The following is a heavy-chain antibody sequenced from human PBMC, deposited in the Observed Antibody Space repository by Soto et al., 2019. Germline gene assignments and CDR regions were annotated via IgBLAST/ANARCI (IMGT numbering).Heavy chain of an antibody. Sequence: SLRLSCAASGFIFRDWFMSWIRQAPGKGLEWISYISKDSGRATRYADSVKGRFTISRDNAKNSLFLQMNSLRAEDTAVYYCVRDDFGLGIDSWGLGTLVTVSS. V-gene: IGHV3-11*04. CDR1: GFIFRDWF. D-gene: IGHD1-26*01. J-gene: IGHJ5*01. CDR2: ISKDSGRAT. CDR3: VRDDFGLGIDS.